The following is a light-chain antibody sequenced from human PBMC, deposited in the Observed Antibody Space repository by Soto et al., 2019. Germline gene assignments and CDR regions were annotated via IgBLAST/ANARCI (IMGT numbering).Light chain of an antibody. CDR1: QSVSSSY. V-gene: IGKV3-20*01. CDR3: QQYGSSPPYT. Sequence: EIVLTQSPGTLSLSPGERATLSCRASQSVSSSYLAWYQEKPGQAPRPLIYGASSRATGIPDRFSGSGSGTDFTLTIIRLEPEDFAVYYCQQYGSSPPYTFGQGTKLEIK. J-gene: IGKJ2*01. CDR2: GAS.